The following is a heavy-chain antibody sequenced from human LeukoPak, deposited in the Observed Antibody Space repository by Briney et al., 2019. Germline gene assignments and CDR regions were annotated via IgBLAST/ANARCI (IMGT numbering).Heavy chain of an antibody. CDR1: GYSFTSYW. D-gene: IGHD6-19*01. CDR3: ARRRIAVAGFDP. J-gene: IGHJ5*02. CDR2: IYPGDSDT. V-gene: IGHV5-51*04. Sequence: ASVKVSCKASGYSFTSYWIGWVRQMPGKGLEWMGIIYPGDSDTRYSPSFQGQVTISADKPIGTAYLQWSSLKASDTAMYYCARRRIAVAGFDPWGQGTLVTVSS.